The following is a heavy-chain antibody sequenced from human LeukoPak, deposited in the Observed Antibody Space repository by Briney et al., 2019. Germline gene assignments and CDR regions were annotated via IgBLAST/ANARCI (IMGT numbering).Heavy chain of an antibody. J-gene: IGHJ4*02. CDR3: AKTTSGSYAPFDY. D-gene: IGHD1-26*01. V-gene: IGHV3-23*01. CDR1: GFTFSSYA. Sequence: PGGSLRLYCAASGFTFSSYAMSWVRQAPGKGLEWVSAISGSGGSTYYADSVKGRFTISRDNSKNTLYLQMNSLRAEDTAVYYCAKTTSGSYAPFDYWGQGTLVTVSS. CDR2: ISGSGGST.